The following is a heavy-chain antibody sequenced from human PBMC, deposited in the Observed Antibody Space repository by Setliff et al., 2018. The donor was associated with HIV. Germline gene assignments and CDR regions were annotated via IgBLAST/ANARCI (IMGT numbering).Heavy chain of an antibody. CDR2: LYFTGST. D-gene: IGHD3-22*01. J-gene: IGHJ4*02. CDR3: AAGLHYYDSTGYPLTFDY. Sequence: KPSETLSLTCSVSGGSVSSGSYYWGWIRQPPGKGLEWIGTLYFTGSTYYNPSLKSRVTISVDTSKNQFSLKLSSVTAADTAAYYCAAGLHYYDSTGYPLTFDYWGQGALVTVSS. CDR1: GGSVSSGSYY. V-gene: IGHV4-39*01.